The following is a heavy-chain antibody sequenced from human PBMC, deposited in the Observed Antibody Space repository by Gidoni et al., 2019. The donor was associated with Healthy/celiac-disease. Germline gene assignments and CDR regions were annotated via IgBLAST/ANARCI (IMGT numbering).Heavy chain of an antibody. D-gene: IGHD3-10*01. CDR3: ARVGTMVRGVNDNWFDP. Sequence: EVQLVESGGDVVRPGGSLSLSCAAESLNCDDYGMSWVRPAPGKGLEWVSGINWNGGSTGYADSVKGRFTISRDNAKNSLYLQMNSLRAEDTALYHCARVGTMVRGVNDNWFDPWGQGTLVTVSS. CDR2: INWNGGST. J-gene: IGHJ5*02. V-gene: IGHV3-20*01. CDR1: SLNCDDYG.